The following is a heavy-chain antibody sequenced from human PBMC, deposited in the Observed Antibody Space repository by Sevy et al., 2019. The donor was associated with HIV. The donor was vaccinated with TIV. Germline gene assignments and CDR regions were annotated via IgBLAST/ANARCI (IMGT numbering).Heavy chain of an antibody. CDR1: GFIFSNFA. J-gene: IGHJ1*01. CDR2: MPHDGSHK. CDR3: ARGENNDEFFHH. D-gene: IGHD1-26*01. Sequence: GGSLRLSCAASGFIFSNFAMHWVRQAPGKGLEWVAVMPHDGSHKYYADSVRGRFTVSRDNSRNILSLEMNSLRREETAVYYCARGENNDEFFHHWGQGTLVTVSS. V-gene: IGHV3-30*04.